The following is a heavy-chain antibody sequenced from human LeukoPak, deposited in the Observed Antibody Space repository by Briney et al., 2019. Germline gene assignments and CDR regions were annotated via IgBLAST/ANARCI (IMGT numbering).Heavy chain of an antibody. CDR1: GYTFTDYY. D-gene: IGHD5-18*01. CDR2: INPNSGGT. CDR3: VRVYLYSYGYEY. J-gene: IGHJ4*02. Sequence: ASVKVSCKASGYTFTDYYMNWVRQAPGQGLEWMGWINPNSGGTNYAQKFQGRVTMTRDTSITTAYMELSSLRSDDTAVYYCVRVYLYSYGYEYWGQGTLVTVSS. V-gene: IGHV1-2*02.